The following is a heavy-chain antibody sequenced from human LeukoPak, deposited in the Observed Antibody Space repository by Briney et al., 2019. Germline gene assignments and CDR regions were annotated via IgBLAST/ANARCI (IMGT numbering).Heavy chain of an antibody. D-gene: IGHD3-3*01. J-gene: IGHJ6*03. Sequence: SETLSLTCTVSGGSISSSSYYWGWIRQPPGKGLEWIGEINHSGSTNYNPSLKSRVTISVDTSKNQFSLKLSSVTAADTAVYYCARARFLEWSTYYYMDVWGKGTTVTVSS. V-gene: IGHV4-39*07. CDR2: INHSGST. CDR1: GGSISSSSYY. CDR3: ARARFLEWSTYYYMDV.